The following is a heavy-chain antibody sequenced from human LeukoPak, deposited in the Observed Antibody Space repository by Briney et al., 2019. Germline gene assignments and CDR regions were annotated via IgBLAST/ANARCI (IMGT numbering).Heavy chain of an antibody. CDR2: ISSSGYST. V-gene: IGHV3-23*01. J-gene: IGHJ6*04. CDR1: GFTFSSYA. CDR3: AELGITMIGGV. Sequence: PGGSLRLSCAASGFTFSSYAMTWVRQAPGKGLEWVSTISSSGYSTYYADSVKGRFTISRDNSKNTLYLQLNSLRAEDTTVYYCAELGITMIGGVWGKGTTVTISS. D-gene: IGHD3-10*02.